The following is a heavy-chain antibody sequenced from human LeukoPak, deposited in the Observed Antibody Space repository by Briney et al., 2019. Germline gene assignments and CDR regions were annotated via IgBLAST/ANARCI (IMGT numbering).Heavy chain of an antibody. V-gene: IGHV3-64*01. J-gene: IGHJ4*02. CDR2: ISSNGGST. CDR1: GFTFSSYA. Sequence: GGSLRLSCAASGFTFSSYAMHWVRQAPGKGLEYVSAISSNGGSTYYANSVKGRFTISRDNAKNSLYLQMNSLRAEDTAVYYCARDHDSSSYFDYWGQGTLVTVSS. D-gene: IGHD3-22*01. CDR3: ARDHDSSSYFDY.